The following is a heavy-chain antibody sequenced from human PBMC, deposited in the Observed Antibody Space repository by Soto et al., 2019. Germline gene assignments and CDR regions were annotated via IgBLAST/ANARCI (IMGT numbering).Heavy chain of an antibody. D-gene: IGHD2-2*01. J-gene: IGHJ5*02. V-gene: IGHV4-34*01. Sequence: SETLSLTCAVYGGSFSGYYWSWIRQPPGKGLEWIGEINHSGSTKYNPSLKSRVTISVDTSKNHFSLTLSSVTSADTAVYYCSRSSSTSCCNNWFDPWGQGTLVTVSS. CDR1: GGSFSGYY. CDR2: INHSGST. CDR3: SRSSSTSCCNNWFDP.